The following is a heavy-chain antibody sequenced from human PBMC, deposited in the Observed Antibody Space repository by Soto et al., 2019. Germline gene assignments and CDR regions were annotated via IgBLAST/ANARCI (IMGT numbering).Heavy chain of an antibody. Sequence: PSETLSLTCTVSGGSISSGGYYWSWIRQHPGKGLEWIGYIYYSGSTYYNPSLKSRVTISVDTSKNQFSLKLSSVTAADTAVYYCARDSWVVPAAAPDRAVAPMDVWGKGTTVTVSS. CDR2: IYYSGST. CDR3: ARDSWVVPAAAPDRAVAPMDV. CDR1: GGSISSGGYY. D-gene: IGHD2-2*01. V-gene: IGHV4-31*03. J-gene: IGHJ6*03.